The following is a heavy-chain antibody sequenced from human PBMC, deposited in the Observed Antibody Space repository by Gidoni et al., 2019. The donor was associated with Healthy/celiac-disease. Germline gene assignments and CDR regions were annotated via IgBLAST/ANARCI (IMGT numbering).Heavy chain of an antibody. V-gene: IGHV1-18*01. J-gene: IGHJ4*02. Sequence: QVQLVQSGAEVKKPGASVKVSCKASGYTFTSYGSSWERPAPGQGLEWTGWISAYNGNTNYAEKLQGRVTMTTDTSTSTAYMELRSLRSDDTAVYYCARCRGLCDSSGYYYPFDYWGQGTLVTVSS. CDR1: GYTFTSYG. CDR3: ARCRGLCDSSGYYYPFDY. D-gene: IGHD3-22*01. CDR2: ISAYNGNT.